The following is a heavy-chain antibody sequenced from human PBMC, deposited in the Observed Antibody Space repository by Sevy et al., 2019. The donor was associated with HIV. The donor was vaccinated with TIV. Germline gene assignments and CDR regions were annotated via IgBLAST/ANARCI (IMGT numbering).Heavy chain of an antibody. Sequence: SDTLSLTCTVSGGSISSYYWSWIRQPPGKGLEWIGYIFYSGSTNYNPSLKSRVTISVDTSKNQFSLKLSSVTAEDTAVYYCTSSGFYYNSFDYWGQGTLVTVSS. J-gene: IGHJ4*02. V-gene: IGHV4-59*01. CDR2: IFYSGST. D-gene: IGHD3-22*01. CDR1: GGSISSYY. CDR3: TSSGFYYNSFDY.